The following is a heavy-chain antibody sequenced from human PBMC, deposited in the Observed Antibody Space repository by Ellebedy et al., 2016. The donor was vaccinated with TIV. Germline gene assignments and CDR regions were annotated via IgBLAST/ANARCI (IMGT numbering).Heavy chain of an antibody. CDR3: ARAEDLYSDAFDM. V-gene: IGHV1-69*04. Sequence: SVKVSCXASGGTFSNYAISWVRQAPGQGLEWMGRIIPIVVIPDYAQKFQGRVTITADKSTSTAYMELRSLRSDDTAVYYCARAEDLYSDAFDMWGQGTMVTVSS. CDR2: IIPIVVIP. J-gene: IGHJ3*02. D-gene: IGHD2-21*01. CDR1: GGTFSNYA.